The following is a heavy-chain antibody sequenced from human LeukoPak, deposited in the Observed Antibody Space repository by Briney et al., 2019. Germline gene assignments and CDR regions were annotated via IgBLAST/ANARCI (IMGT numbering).Heavy chain of an antibody. Sequence: ETGGSLRLSCAASGFTFSSYSMNWVRQAPGKGLEWVSYISSSSSTIYYADSVKGRFTISRDNAKNSLYLQMNSLRAEDTAVYYCARDRYFDWLRTYYFGYWGQGTLVTVSS. J-gene: IGHJ4*02. CDR1: GFTFSSYS. V-gene: IGHV3-48*01. D-gene: IGHD3-9*01. CDR2: ISSSSSTI. CDR3: ARDRYFDWLRTYYFGY.